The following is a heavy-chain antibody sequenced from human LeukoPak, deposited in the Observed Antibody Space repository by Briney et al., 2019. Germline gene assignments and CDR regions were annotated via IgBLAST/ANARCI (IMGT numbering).Heavy chain of an antibody. J-gene: IGHJ4*02. CDR2: ISSSSSYI. CDR1: GFTFSSYS. D-gene: IGHD2-21*01. CDR3: ARGHSEGLHYLDY. V-gene: IGHV3-21*01. Sequence: GGSLRLSCAASGFTFSSYSMNWVRRAPGKGLEWVSSISSSSSYIYYADSVKGRFTISRDNAKNSLYLQMNSLRAEDTAVYYCARGHSEGLHYLDYWGQGTLVTVSS.